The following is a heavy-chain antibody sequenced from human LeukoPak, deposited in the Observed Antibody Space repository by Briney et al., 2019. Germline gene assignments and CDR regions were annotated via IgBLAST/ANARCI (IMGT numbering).Heavy chain of an antibody. CDR3: ARLYSGFNDAFDT. CDR1: GFTFSSYG. CDR2: IWYDGSNK. D-gene: IGHD5-12*01. V-gene: IGHV3-33*01. J-gene: IGHJ3*02. Sequence: GGSLRLSCAASGFTFSSYGMHWVRQAPGKGLEWVAVIWYDGSNKYYADSVKGRFTISRDNSKNTLYLQMNSLRAEDTAVYYCARLYSGFNDAFDTWGQGTMVTVSS.